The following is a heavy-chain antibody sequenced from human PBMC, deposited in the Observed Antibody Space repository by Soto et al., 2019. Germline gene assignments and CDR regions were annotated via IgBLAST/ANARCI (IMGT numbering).Heavy chain of an antibody. CDR2: VFHTGNT. J-gene: IGHJ4*02. CDR3: ARKAWVRFDY. D-gene: IGHD7-27*01. V-gene: IGHV4-4*02. Sequence: SETLSLTCTVSGDSMTRSVWWTWVRQPPGKGLEWIGGVFHTGNTNYNPSLKSRVTMSVDKSTNEFSLKVTSVTAADTAIYYCARKAWVRFDYWGQGALVTVSS. CDR1: GDSMTRSVW.